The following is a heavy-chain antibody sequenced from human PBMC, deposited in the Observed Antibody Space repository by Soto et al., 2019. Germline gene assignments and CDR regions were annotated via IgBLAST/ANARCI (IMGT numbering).Heavy chain of an antibody. D-gene: IGHD3-22*01. J-gene: IGHJ5*02. CDR3: AREGRYYYDSSGEFRNWFDP. Sequence: PSGTLSLTCSVSGDSISSENYYWSWIRQPPGRGLEWIGYIHYTGSTNYNPSLKRRVTMSVDTSKNQFSLKLTSVTAADTAVYYCAREGRYYYDSSGEFRNWFDPWGQGTRVTVSS. CDR1: GDSISSENYY. V-gene: IGHV4-61*01. CDR2: IHYTGST.